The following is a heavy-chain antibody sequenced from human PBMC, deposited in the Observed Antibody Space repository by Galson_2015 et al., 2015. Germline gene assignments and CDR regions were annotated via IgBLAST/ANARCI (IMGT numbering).Heavy chain of an antibody. CDR1: GYTFTGYY. CDR2: INPNSGGT. J-gene: IGHJ4*02. Sequence: SVKVSCKASGYTFTGYYMHWVRQAPGQGLEWMGWINPNSGGTNYAQKFQGWVTMTRDTSISTDYMELSRLRSDDTAVYYCARSHSRDDDNLDYWGQGTLVTVSS. CDR3: ARSHSRDDDNLDY. V-gene: IGHV1-2*04. D-gene: IGHD5-24*01.